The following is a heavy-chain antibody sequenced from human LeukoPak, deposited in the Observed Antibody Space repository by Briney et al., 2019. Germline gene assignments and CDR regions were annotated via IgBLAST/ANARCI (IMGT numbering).Heavy chain of an antibody. D-gene: IGHD6-13*01. V-gene: IGHV4-34*01. J-gene: IGHJ5*02. Sequence: KSSETLSLTCAAYGGSFSGYYWSWIRQPPGKGLEWIGEINHSGSTNYNPSLKSRVTISVDTSKNQFSLKLSSVTAADTAVYYCAAWYSSSWYPWFDPWGQGTLVTVSS. CDR1: GGSFSGYY. CDR2: INHSGST. CDR3: AAWYSSSWYPWFDP.